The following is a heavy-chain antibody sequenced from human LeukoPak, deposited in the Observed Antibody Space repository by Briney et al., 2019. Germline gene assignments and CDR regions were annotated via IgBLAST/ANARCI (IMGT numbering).Heavy chain of an antibody. CDR1: GGSISSYY. CDR3: ARSGLDSRYYFGMDV. J-gene: IGHJ6*02. V-gene: IGHV4-4*09. CDR2: IYTSGST. Sequence: SETLSLTCTVSGGSISSYYWSWIRQPPGKGLEWIGYIYTSGSTNYNPSLKSRVTISVDTSKNQFSLKLRSVTAADTAVYYCARSGLDSRYYFGMDVWGQGTTVTVSS. D-gene: IGHD5-12*01.